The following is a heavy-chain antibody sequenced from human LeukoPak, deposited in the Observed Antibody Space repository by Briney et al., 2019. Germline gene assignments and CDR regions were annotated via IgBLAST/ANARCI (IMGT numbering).Heavy chain of an antibody. CDR1: GGSISSGGYS. J-gene: IGHJ5*02. V-gene: IGHV4-30-2*01. CDR2: IYHSGST. CDR3: ARAGGKRYAVVPAAPGSWFDP. D-gene: IGHD2-2*01. Sequence: SETLSLTCAVSGGSISSGGYSWSWIRQPPGKGLEWIGYIYHSGSTYYNPSLKSRVTISVDRSKNQFSLKLSSVTAADTAVYYCARAGGKRYAVVPAAPGSWFDPWGQGTLVTVSS.